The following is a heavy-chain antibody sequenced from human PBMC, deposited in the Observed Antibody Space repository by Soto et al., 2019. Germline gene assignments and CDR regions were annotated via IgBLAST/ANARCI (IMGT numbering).Heavy chain of an antibody. Sequence: SETLSLTCTVSGGSISSGGYCWSWIRQHPGKGLEWIGYIYYSGSTYYNPSLKSRVTISVDTSKNQFSLKLSSVTAADTAVYYCARVRVPAALNWFDPWGQGTLVTVSS. D-gene: IGHD2-2*01. CDR1: GGSISSGGYC. V-gene: IGHV4-31*03. CDR3: ARVRVPAALNWFDP. J-gene: IGHJ5*02. CDR2: IYYSGST.